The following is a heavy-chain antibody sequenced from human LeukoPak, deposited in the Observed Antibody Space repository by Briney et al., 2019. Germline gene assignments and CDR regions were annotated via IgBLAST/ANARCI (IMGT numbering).Heavy chain of an antibody. V-gene: IGHV4-59*01. D-gene: IGHD2-2*01. CDR1: GGSISSYY. CDR3: ARDHRDCSSTSCYQGWFDP. CDR2: IYYSGST. J-gene: IGHJ5*02. Sequence: SETLSLTCTVSGGSISSYYWSWIRQPPGKGLEWIGYIYYSGSTNYNPSLKSRVTISVDTSKNQFSLKLSSVTAADTAVYYCARDHRDCSSTSCYQGWFDPWGQGTLVTVSS.